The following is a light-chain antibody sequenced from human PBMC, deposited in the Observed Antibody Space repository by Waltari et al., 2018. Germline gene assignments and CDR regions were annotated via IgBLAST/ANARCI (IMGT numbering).Light chain of an antibody. J-gene: IGLJ2*01. CDR2: DVS. V-gene: IGLV2-14*01. CDR1: SSDGCGYNY. Sequence: QSALTQPASASGSPGQSITISCTGTSSDGCGYNYVSWYQQHPGKAPKLMIYDVSNRPSGVSNRFSGSKSGNTASLTISGLQAEDEADYYCSSYTSSSPVFGGGTKLTVL. CDR3: SSYTSSSPV.